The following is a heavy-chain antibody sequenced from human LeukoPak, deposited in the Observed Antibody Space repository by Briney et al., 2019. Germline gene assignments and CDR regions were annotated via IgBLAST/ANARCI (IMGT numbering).Heavy chain of an antibody. Sequence: PSETLSLTCTVSGGSLSSYYWSWIRQPPGKGLEGIGYIYYSGSTNYNPSLKSRVTISVDTSKNQFSVKLSSVTAADAAVYYCASRIKTGPAMCDYWGQGTLVTVSS. CDR2: IYYSGST. CDR3: ASRIKTGPAMCDY. V-gene: IGHV4-59*08. J-gene: IGHJ4*02. CDR1: GGSLSSYY. D-gene: IGHD2-2*01.